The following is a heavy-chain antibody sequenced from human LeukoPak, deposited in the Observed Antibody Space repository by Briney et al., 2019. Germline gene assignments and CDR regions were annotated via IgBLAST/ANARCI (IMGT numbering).Heavy chain of an antibody. CDR2: IYYSGST. Sequence: SETLSLTCTVSGGSISSYYWSWIRQPPGKGLEWFGYIYYSGSTNYNPSLKSRVTISVDTSKNQFSLKLSSVTAADTAVYYCASELAGGSGSAYYMDVWGKGTTVTVSS. J-gene: IGHJ6*03. CDR3: ASELAGGSGSAYYMDV. CDR1: GGSISSYY. D-gene: IGHD3-10*01. V-gene: IGHV4-59*01.